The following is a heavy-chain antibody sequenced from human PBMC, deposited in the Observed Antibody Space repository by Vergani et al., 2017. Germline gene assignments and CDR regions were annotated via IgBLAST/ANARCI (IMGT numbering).Heavy chain of an antibody. V-gene: IGHV3-48*03. J-gene: IGHJ4*02. CDR3: AKTPRAVGATCFDY. D-gene: IGHD1-26*01. Sequence: EVQLVESGGGLVQPGGSLRLSCAASGFTFSSYEMNWVRQAPGKGLEWVSYISSSGSTIYYADSVKGRFTISRDNAKNSLYLQMNSLRAEDTAVYYCAKTPRAVGATCFDYWGQGTLVTVSS. CDR2: ISSSGSTI. CDR1: GFTFSSYE.